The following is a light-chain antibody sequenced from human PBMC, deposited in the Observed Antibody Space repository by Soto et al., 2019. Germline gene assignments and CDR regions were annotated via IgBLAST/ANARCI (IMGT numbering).Light chain of an antibody. J-gene: IGKJ1*01. Sequence: EIVMTHSPATLSVSPGERATLSFRASQSVSSNLAWYQQKPGQAPRLLIYGASTRATGIPARFSGSGSGTEFTLTISSLQSEDFAVYYCQQYNNWPWTFGQGTKVDIK. CDR1: QSVSSN. V-gene: IGKV3-15*01. CDR2: GAS. CDR3: QQYNNWPWT.